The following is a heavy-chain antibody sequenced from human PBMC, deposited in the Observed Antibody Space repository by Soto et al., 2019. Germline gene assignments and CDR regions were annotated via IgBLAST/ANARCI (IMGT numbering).Heavy chain of an antibody. CDR1: GGSISSYY. CDR3: ARDQGYIWGSYRPGYMDV. V-gene: IGHV4-59*01. D-gene: IGHD3-16*02. CDR2: IYYSGST. Sequence: TSETLSLTCTVSGGSISSYYWSWIRQPPGKGLEWIGYIYYSGSTNYNPSLKSRVTISVDTSKNQFSLKLSPVTAADTAVYYCARDQGYIWGSYRPGYMDVWGKGTTVTVSS. J-gene: IGHJ6*03.